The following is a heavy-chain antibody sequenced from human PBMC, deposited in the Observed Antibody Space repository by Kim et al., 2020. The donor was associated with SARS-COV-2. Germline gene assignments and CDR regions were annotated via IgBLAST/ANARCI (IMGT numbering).Heavy chain of an antibody. D-gene: IGHD4-17*01. Sequence: GGSLRLSCAASGFTFSNAWMSWVRQAPGKGLEWVGRIKSKTDGGTTDYAAPVKGRFTISRDDSKNTLYLQMNSLKTEDTAVYYCTTVSDYGGQPQDWFDPWGQGNLVTVSS. J-gene: IGHJ5*02. CDR3: TTVSDYGGQPQDWFDP. CDR2: IKSKTDGGTT. V-gene: IGHV3-15*01. CDR1: GFTFSNAW.